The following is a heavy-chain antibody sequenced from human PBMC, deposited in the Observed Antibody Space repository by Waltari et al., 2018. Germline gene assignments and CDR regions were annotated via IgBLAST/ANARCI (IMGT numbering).Heavy chain of an antibody. J-gene: IGHJ6*02. CDR3: AKGSGSYSYYYYYGMDV. D-gene: IGHD1-26*01. CDR1: GFTFSSYA. CDR2: SSGSGGST. V-gene: IGHV3-23*01. Sequence: EVQLLESGGGWVQPGGSLRLSCAASGFTFSSYALSWVRQAPGKGLEWGSASSGSGGSTYYADSVKGRFTISRDNSKNTLYLQMNSLRAEDTAVYYCAKGSGSYSYYYYYGMDVWGQGTTVTVSS.